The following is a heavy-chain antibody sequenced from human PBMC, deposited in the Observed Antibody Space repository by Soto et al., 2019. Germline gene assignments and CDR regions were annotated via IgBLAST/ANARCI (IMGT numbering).Heavy chain of an antibody. V-gene: IGHV4-4*02. CDR2: IYHSGST. D-gene: IGHD2-2*01. CDR3: ARVDCSSTSCYYGNWFDP. J-gene: IGHJ5*02. Sequence: PSETLSLTCAVSSGSISSSNWWSWVRQPPGKGLEWIGEIYHSGSTNYNPSLKSRVTISVDKSKNQFSLKLSSVTAADTAVYYCARVDCSSTSCYYGNWFDPWGQGTLVTVSS. CDR1: SGSISSSNW.